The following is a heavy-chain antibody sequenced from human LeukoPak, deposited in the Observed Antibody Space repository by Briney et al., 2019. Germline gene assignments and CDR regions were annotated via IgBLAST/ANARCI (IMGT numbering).Heavy chain of an antibody. CDR2: ISGSGGST. V-gene: IGHV3-23*01. J-gene: IGHJ6*03. CDR1: GFPFSNYA. CDR3: AKDPVWNPSYYYYYMDV. D-gene: IGHD1-1*01. Sequence: GGSLSLSCAASGFPFSNYAMNWVRQAPGKGLEWVSTISGSGGSTYYADSVKGRFTISRDKSKNTLFLLMNSLRAEDTAVYYCAKDPVWNPSYYYYYMDVWGKGTMVTVSS.